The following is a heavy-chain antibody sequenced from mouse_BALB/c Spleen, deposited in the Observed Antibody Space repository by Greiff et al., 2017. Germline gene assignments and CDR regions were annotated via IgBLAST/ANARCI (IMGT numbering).Heavy chain of an antibody. CDR3: TREKGNTWYFDV. J-gene: IGHJ1*01. Sequence: VQLQQSGTVLARPGASVKMSCKASGYSFTSYWMHWVKQRPGQGLEWIGAIYPGNSDTSYNQKFKGKAKLTAVTSASTAYMELSSLTNEDSAVYYCTREKGNTWYFDVWGAGTTVTVSS. CDR1: GYSFTSYW. D-gene: IGHD2-1*01. V-gene: IGHV1-5*01. CDR2: IYPGNSDT.